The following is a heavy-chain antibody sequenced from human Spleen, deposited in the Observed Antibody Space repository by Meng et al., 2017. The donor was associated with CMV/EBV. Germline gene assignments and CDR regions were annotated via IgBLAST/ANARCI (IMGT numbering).Heavy chain of an antibody. CDR1: GYTFIGYY. J-gene: IGHJ4*02. Sequence: ASVKVSCKASGYTFIGYYIHWVRQAPGQGLEWMGWINPNPNSGDTKYAQKFQGRVTMTRDTSFSTAYMHLSGLTSDDTAVYYCARVPGGYCSSTSCYTGGYWGQGTLVTVSS. CDR2: INPNPNSGDT. D-gene: IGHD2-2*02. CDR3: ARVPGGYCSSTSCYTGGY. V-gene: IGHV1-2*02.